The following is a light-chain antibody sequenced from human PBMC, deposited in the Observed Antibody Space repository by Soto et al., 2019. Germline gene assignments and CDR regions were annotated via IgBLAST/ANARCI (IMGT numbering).Light chain of an antibody. CDR1: SSDIGDYNY. Sequence: QSALTQPPSASGSPGQSVTVSCTGTSSDIGDYNYVSWYKQHPGKAPKLMIYEVSKRPSGVPDRFSGSKSGNTASLTVSGLQADDEADYYCSLYVGNNNLVFGGGTKLTVL. CDR3: SLYVGNNNLV. CDR2: EVS. V-gene: IGLV2-8*01. J-gene: IGLJ2*01.